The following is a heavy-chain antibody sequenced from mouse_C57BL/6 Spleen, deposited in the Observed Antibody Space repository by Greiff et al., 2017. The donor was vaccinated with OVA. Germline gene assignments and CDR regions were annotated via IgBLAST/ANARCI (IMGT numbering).Heavy chain of an antibody. J-gene: IGHJ1*03. CDR2: INPGSGGT. V-gene: IGHV1-54*01. Sequence: QVQLQQSGAELVRPGTSVTVSCKASGYAFTNYLIEWVKQRPGQGLEWIGVINPGSGGTNYNEKFKGKATLTADKSSSTAYMQLSSLTSEDSAVYFCARSTLDYGSSYEYFDVWGTGTTVTVSS. CDR3: ARSTLDYGSSYEYFDV. D-gene: IGHD1-1*01. CDR1: GYAFTNYL.